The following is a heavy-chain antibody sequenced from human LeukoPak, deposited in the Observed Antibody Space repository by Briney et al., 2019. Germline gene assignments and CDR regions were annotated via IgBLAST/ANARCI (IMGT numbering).Heavy chain of an antibody. Sequence: GGPLRLSCATSGFIFSGYYMSWIRQAPGKGLEWVSYISGSGNDISYADSVKGRFTVSRDNAKNSVYLQMNNLRAEDTAVYYCARRAPGYCITTSCPDTYYYYYYMDVWGKGTTVTVSS. CDR1: GFIFSGYY. D-gene: IGHD2-2*01. J-gene: IGHJ6*03. V-gene: IGHV3-11*04. CDR3: ARRAPGYCITTSCPDTYYYYYYMDV. CDR2: ISGSGNDI.